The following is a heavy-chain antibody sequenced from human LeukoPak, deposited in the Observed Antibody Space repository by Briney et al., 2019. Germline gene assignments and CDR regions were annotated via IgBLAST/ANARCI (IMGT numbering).Heavy chain of an antibody. J-gene: IGHJ5*02. Sequence: SETLSLTCAVYGGSLSGYYWSGIRQPPGKGLEWIGEINHSGSTNYNPSPKSRVTISVDTSKNQFSLKLSSVTAADTAVYYCARGEYCSSTSCYSMWWFDPWGQGTLVTVSS. CDR1: GGSLSGYY. D-gene: IGHD2-2*01. CDR3: ARGEYCSSTSCYSMWWFDP. CDR2: INHSGST. V-gene: IGHV4-34*01.